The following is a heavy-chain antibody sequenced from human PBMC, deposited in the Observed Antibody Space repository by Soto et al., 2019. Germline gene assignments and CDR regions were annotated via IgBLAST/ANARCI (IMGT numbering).Heavy chain of an antibody. CDR3: ARERVGRWTH. J-gene: IGHJ4*02. D-gene: IGHD1-26*01. Sequence: QVQLQQWGAGLLKPSETLSLTCAVYGGSFSGYYWSWIRQPPGKGLEWIGEINHSGSTNYNPSLKSRVTISVDTSKNQFSLKLSSVTAADTAVYYCARERVGRWTHWGQGTLVTVSS. CDR2: INHSGST. CDR1: GGSFSGYY. V-gene: IGHV4-34*01.